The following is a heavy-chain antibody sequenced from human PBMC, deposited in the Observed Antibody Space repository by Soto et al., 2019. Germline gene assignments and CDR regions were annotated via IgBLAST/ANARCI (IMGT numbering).Heavy chain of an antibody. V-gene: IGHV1-24*01. J-gene: IGHJ4*02. CDR1: GYTLTELS. D-gene: IGHD3-3*01. CDR3: ARRSLGFLRAAYYFDQ. Sequence: ASVKVSCKVSGYTLTELSMHWVRQAPGKGLEWMGGFDPEDGETIYAQKFQGRVAMTEDTSTDTAYMELSSLRSEDTAVYYCARRSLGFLRAAYYFDQWGQGTLVTVSS. CDR2: FDPEDGET.